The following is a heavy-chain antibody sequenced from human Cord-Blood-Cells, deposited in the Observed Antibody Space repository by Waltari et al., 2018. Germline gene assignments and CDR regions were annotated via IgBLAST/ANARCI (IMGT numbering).Heavy chain of an antibody. CDR2: INAGNGNT. D-gene: IGHD5-18*01. V-gene: IGHV1-3*01. Sequence: QVQLVQSGAEVKKPGASVKVSCKASGYTFTSYAMHWVRQAPGQRLEWMGWINAGNGNTKYSQKFQGRVTITRDTYASTAYMELSSLRTEDTAVYYCARRGYSYGYSSDYWGQGTLVTVSS. CDR1: GYTFTSYA. J-gene: IGHJ4*02. CDR3: ARRGYSYGYSSDY.